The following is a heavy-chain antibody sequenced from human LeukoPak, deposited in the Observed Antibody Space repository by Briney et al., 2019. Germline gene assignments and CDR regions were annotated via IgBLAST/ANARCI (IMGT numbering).Heavy chain of an antibody. CDR1: GGSISSHY. J-gene: IGHJ5*02. D-gene: IGHD6-19*01. Sequence: PSETLSLTCSVSGGSISSHYWSWIRQPPGKGLEWIGYIFYSGSTNYNPSLKSRVTISVDTSKNQFSLKLSSVTAADTAVYYCARHGYSSGSLAWFDPWGQGTQVTVSS. CDR3: ARHGYSSGSLAWFDP. V-gene: IGHV4-59*11. CDR2: IFYSGST.